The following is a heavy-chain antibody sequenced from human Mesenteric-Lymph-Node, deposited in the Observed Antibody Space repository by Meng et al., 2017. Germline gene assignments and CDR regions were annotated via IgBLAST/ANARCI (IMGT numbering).Heavy chain of an antibody. J-gene: IGHJ4*02. CDR1: GGSISSGDYY. D-gene: IGHD2-2*01. CDR3: ARGELLWDY. Sequence: QAQLQESGPGLVKPSQTLSLTCTVSGGSISSGDYYWSWIRQPPGKGLEWIGYMDYRGSTFYNLSLKSRVTISVDTSKNQFSLKLSSVTAADTAVYFCARGELLWDYWGQGTLVTVSS. V-gene: IGHV4-30-4*01. CDR2: MDYRGST.